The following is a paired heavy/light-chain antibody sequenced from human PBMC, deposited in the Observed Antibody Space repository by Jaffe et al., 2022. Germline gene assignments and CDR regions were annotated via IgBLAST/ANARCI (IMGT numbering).Heavy chain of an antibody. CDR1: GGSISSGSYY. Sequence: QVQLQESGPGLVKPSQTLSLTCIVSGGSISSGSYYWSWIRQPAGKGLEWIGRINTSGSTNYNSSLKSRVTISLDTSKNQFSLNLSSVTAADTAVYYCARWVTTWGHFDYWGQGTLVTVSS. D-gene: IGHD4-17*01. CDR2: INTSGST. V-gene: IGHV4-61*02. J-gene: IGHJ4*02. CDR3: ARWVTTWGHFDY.
Light chain of an antibody. CDR2: EVS. J-gene: IGLJ2*01. CDR1: SSDVGGYKY. V-gene: IGLV2-8*01. CDR3: SSYAGSNNFVV. Sequence: QSALTQPPSASGSPGQSVTISCTGTSSDVGGYKYVSWYQQHPGKAPKLMIYEVSQRPSGVPDRFSGSKSGNTASLTVSGLQAEDEADYYCSSYAGSNNFVVFGGGTKLTVL.